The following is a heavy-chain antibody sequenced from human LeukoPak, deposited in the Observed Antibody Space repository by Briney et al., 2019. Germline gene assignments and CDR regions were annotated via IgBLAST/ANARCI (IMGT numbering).Heavy chain of an antibody. CDR2: INPNSGGT. J-gene: IGHJ4*02. CDR3: AIMSQQQRGLGVY. Sequence: ASVKVSCKASGYTFTSYYMHWVRQAPGQGLEWMGRINPNSGGTNYAQKFQGRVTMTRDTSISTAYMELSRLRSDDTAVYYCAIMSQQQRGLGVYWGQGTLVTVSS. CDR1: GYTFTSYY. D-gene: IGHD6-13*01. V-gene: IGHV1-2*06.